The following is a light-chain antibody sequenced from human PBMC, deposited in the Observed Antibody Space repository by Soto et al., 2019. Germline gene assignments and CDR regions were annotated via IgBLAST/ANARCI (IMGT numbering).Light chain of an antibody. CDR2: DAS. CDR3: QQYNSYKS. V-gene: IGKV1-5*01. Sequence: DIPMTQSPSTPSASVGDRVTITCRASQTISRQLAWYQQKPGKAPKVLIYDASNLESGVPSRFSGSGSGTEFTLTISSLQPDDFATYYCQQYNSYKSFGQGTKVEIK. J-gene: IGKJ1*01. CDR1: QTISRQ.